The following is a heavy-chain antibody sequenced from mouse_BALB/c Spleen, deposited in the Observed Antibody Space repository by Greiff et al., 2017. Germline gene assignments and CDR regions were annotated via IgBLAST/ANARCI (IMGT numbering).Heavy chain of an antibody. CDR2: ISSGGSYT. Sequence: EVKLMESGGGLVKPGGSLKLSCAASGFTFSSYAMSWVRQTPEKRLEWVATISSGGSYTYYPDSVKGRFTISRDNAKNTLYLQMSSLRSEDTAMYYCARHINYRYDDGGAMDYWGQGTSVTVSS. J-gene: IGHJ4*01. CDR3: ARHINYRYDDGGAMDY. V-gene: IGHV5-9-3*01. D-gene: IGHD2-14*01. CDR1: GFTFSSYA.